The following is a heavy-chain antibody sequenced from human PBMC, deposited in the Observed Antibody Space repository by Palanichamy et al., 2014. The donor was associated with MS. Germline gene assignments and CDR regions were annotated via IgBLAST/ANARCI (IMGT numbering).Heavy chain of an antibody. J-gene: IGHJ3*02. V-gene: IGHV3-7*03. CDR2: IKQDGSEK. D-gene: IGHD5-18*01. CDR1: GFTFSRYW. Sequence: EVLLVESWGRALVQPGGSLRLSCAASGFTFSRYWMSWVRQAPGKGLEWVANIKQDGSEKYYVDSVKGRFTISRDNADNSLYLQMNSLRPDDTALYYCASLNPMGYLRDAFDIWGQGTMVTVSS. CDR3: ASLNPMGYLRDAFDI.